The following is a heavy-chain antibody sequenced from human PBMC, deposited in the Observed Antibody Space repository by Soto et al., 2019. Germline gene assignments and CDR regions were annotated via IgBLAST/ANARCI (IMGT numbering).Heavy chain of an antibody. V-gene: IGHV4-4*02. CDR3: VRDAAVPGESDRFDY. J-gene: IGHJ4*02. Sequence: PSETLSLTCAVSGDSVTSNVWWSWVRQSPGKGLEWIGEAYHNGLTDYNPSLKSRVTMSVDTSKNEFSLKLTSLTAADTAIYYCVRDAAVPGESDRFDYWGQGILVTVS. D-gene: IGHD6-19*01. CDR2: AYHNGLT. CDR1: GDSVTSNVW.